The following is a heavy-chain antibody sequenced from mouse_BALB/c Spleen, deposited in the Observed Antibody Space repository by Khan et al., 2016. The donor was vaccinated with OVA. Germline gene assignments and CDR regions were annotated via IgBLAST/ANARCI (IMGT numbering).Heavy chain of an antibody. J-gene: IGHJ2*01. CDR3: TRGGHGSPFDY. D-gene: IGHD1-1*01. CDR1: GYTFTDYN. V-gene: IGHV1-18*01. CDR2: ITPNNGGT. Sequence: VQLQQSGPELVKPGASVKISCKASGYTFTDYNMDWVKQSHGKSLEWIGDITPNNGGTIYNQKFKGKATLTVDKSSSTTYMELRSLTSEDTAVYYCTRGGHGSPFDYWGQCTTLTVSS.